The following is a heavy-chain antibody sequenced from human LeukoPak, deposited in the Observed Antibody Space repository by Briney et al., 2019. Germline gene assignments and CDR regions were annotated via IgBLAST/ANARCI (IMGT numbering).Heavy chain of an antibody. CDR3: ARNLPYNYYGSGSYYTAIDY. CDR2: ISSSSSYI. CDR1: GFTFSSYS. J-gene: IGHJ4*02. V-gene: IGHV3-21*01. D-gene: IGHD3-10*01. Sequence: GGSLRLSCAASGFTFSSYSMNWVRQAPGKGLEWVSSISSSSSYIYYADSVKGRFTISRDNAKNSLYLQTNSLRAEDTAVYYCARNLPYNYYGSGSYYTAIDYWGQGTLVTVSS.